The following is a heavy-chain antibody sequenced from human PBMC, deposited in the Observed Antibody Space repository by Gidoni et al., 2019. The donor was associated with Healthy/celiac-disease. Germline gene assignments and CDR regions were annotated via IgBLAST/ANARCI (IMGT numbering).Heavy chain of an antibody. J-gene: IGHJ4*02. Sequence: EVQLVESGGGLVKPGGSLLLSCPAPGFTFSSHSMNWARQAPGKGLEWVSSISSSRSYIYYADSVKGRFTISRDNAKNSLYLQMNSLRAEDTAVYYCARAIRGFRELSLFDYWGQGTLGHRLL. CDR2: ISSSRSYI. CDR3: ARAIRGFRELSLFDY. CDR1: GFTFSSHS. D-gene: IGHD3-10*01. V-gene: IGHV3-21*01.